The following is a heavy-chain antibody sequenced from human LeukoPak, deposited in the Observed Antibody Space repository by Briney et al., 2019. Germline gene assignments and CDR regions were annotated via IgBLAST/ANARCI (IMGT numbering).Heavy chain of an antibody. CDR2: SYYSWST. Sequence: KTSETLSLTWTVSGVSISSSSYDRGWIRQPPGKGLEWIGSSYYSWSTYYSPSLESRITISGDRPKNQFSRKLRPVTAADTAVYYSARQRIRILFDSWGQGTLVTVSA. CDR3: ARQRIRILFDS. V-gene: IGHV4-39*01. D-gene: IGHD2-15*01. J-gene: IGHJ5*02. CDR1: GVSISSSSYD.